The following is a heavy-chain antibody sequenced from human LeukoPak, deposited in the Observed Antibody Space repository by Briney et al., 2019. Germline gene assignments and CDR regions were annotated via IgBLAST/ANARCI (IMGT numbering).Heavy chain of an antibody. D-gene: IGHD2-2*01. Sequence: ASVKVSCKVAGYTLTELSMHWVRQAPGKGLEWMGGFDPEDGETIYAQKFQGRVTMTEDTSTDTAYMELSSLRSEDTAVYYCARDRGSSTSLGFQADYWGQGTLVTVSS. CDR3: ARDRGSSTSLGFQADY. V-gene: IGHV1-24*01. CDR2: FDPEDGET. CDR1: GYTLTELS. J-gene: IGHJ4*02.